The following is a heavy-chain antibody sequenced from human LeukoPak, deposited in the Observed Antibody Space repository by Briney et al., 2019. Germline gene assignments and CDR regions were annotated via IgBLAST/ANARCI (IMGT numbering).Heavy chain of an antibody. CDR2: INPNSGGT. Sequence: ASVKVSCKASGYTFTCYYMHWVRQAPGQGLDWMGRINPNSGGTNYAQKFQGRVTMTRDTYIRTAYMELSRLRSDDTAVYYCARGGYSSGPNWFDPWGQGTLVTVSS. D-gene: IGHD6-19*01. CDR1: GYTFTCYY. J-gene: IGHJ5*02. CDR3: ARGGYSSGPNWFDP. V-gene: IGHV1-2*06.